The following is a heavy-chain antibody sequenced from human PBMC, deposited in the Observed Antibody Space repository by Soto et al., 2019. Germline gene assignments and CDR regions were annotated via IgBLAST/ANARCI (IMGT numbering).Heavy chain of an antibody. CDR2: IYYSGST. CDR1: GGSISSGDYY. V-gene: IGHV4-30-4*01. CDR3: ASHYGGNYGPSFAY. J-gene: IGHJ4*02. Sequence: PSETLSLPCTVSGGSISSGDYYWSWIRQPPGKGLEWIGYIYYSGSTYYNPSLKSRVTISVDTSKNRFSLKLSSVTAADTAVYFCASHYGGNYGPSFAYWGQGSLVTVSS. D-gene: IGHD4-17*01.